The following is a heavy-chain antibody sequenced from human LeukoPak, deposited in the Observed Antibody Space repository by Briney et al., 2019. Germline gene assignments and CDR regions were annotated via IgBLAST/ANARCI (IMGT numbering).Heavy chain of an antibody. CDR1: GFTFSSYA. D-gene: IGHD1-1*01. CDR3: ARSPRGTTGRTWYFDY. Sequence: PGGSLRLSCAASGFTFSSYAMHWVRQAPGKGLEWVSGISGDGVRTYYADSVKGRFTISRDNSKNTLYLQMNGLRAEDSAVYYCARSPRGTTGRTWYFDYWGQGTLVTVSS. J-gene: IGHJ4*02. CDR2: ISGDGVRT. V-gene: IGHV3-23*01.